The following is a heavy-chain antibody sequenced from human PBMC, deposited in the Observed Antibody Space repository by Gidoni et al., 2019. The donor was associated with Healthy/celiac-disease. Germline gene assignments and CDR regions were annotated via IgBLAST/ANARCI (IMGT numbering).Heavy chain of an antibody. J-gene: IGHJ5*02. CDR3: ARHSFIAARPVWFDP. CDR2: IYPGDSDT. CDR1: GYGVTSYW. D-gene: IGHD6-6*01. V-gene: IGHV5-51*01. Sequence: EVQLVQSGAEVKEPGESLKISGRGAGYGVTSYWIGWVRQMPGKGLEWMGIIYPGDSDTRYSPSFQGQVTISADKSISTAFLQWSSLKASDTAKYYCARHSFIAARPVWFDPWGQGTLVTVSS.